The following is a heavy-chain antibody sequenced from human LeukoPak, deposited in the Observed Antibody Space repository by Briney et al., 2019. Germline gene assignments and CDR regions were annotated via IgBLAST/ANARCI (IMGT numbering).Heavy chain of an antibody. CDR2: IYSGGST. D-gene: IGHD1-14*01. Sequence: GGSLRLSCAASGFTVSSNDMSWVRQAPGKGLEWVSVIYSGGSTYYADSVKGRFTISRDNSKNTLYLQMNSLRAEDTAVYYCAKERGTGSRLFDYWGQGTLVTVSS. CDR1: GFTVSSND. J-gene: IGHJ4*02. V-gene: IGHV3-53*01. CDR3: AKERGTGSRLFDY.